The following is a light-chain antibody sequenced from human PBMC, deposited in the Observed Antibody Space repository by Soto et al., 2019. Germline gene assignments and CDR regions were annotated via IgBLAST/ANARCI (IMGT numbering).Light chain of an antibody. CDR3: QRYYNTPLT. J-gene: IGKJ4*01. CDR1: QSLLYRSTNKNY. CDR2: WAS. V-gene: IGKV4-1*01. Sequence: DNLMTQSPESLTVSVGERATINCKSSQSLLYRSTNKNYLAWYQQKPGQPPKLLIYWASTRESGVPDRFSGSGSGTDFTLTISNVQAEDVAVYYCQRYYNTPLTFGGGTKVEIK.